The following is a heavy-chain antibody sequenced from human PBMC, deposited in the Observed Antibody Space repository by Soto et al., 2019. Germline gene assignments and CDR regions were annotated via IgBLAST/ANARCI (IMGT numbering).Heavy chain of an antibody. CDR3: ARIGDFWSGWSLCCMGV. CDR2: IYYSGST. CDR1: GGSISSSSYY. Sequence: PSETLSLTCTVSGGSISSSSYYWGWIRQPPGKGLEWSGSIYYSGSTDDNPSLKSRVTISVDTSKNQFSLKLSSVTAADTAVYYGARIGDFWSGWSLCCMGVWGQGTTVTVSS. V-gene: IGHV4-39*01. D-gene: IGHD3-3*01. J-gene: IGHJ6*02.